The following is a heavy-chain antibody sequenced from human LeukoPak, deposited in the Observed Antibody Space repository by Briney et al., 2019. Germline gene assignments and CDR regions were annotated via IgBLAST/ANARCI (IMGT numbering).Heavy chain of an antibody. CDR3: ASGYDSSGYYHY. V-gene: IGHV1-69*05. J-gene: IGHJ4*02. CDR1: GGTFSSYA. CDR2: IIPIFGTA. D-gene: IGHD3-22*01. Sequence: SVKVSCKASGGTFSSYAISWVRQAPGQGLEWMGGIIPIFGTANYAQKFQGRVTITTDESTSTAYMELSSLRPEDTAVYYCASGYDSSGYYHYWGQGTLVTVSS.